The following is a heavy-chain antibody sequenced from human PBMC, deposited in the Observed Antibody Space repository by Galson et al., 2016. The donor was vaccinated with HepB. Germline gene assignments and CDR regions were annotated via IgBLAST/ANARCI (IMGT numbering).Heavy chain of an antibody. CDR2: IYWDDDK. J-gene: IGHJ3*02. CDR3: AHINGLDSPVYFDT. D-gene: IGHD1-14*01. CDR1: GFSLTTSGVG. V-gene: IGHV2-5*02. Sequence: PALVKPTQTLTLTCTFSGFSLTTSGVGVGWIRQPPGKALECLALIYWDDDKRYSPSLESRLAITKDTSKNQVVLTMTNMDPVDTATYYCAHINGLDSPVYFDTWGQGTVVTVSS.